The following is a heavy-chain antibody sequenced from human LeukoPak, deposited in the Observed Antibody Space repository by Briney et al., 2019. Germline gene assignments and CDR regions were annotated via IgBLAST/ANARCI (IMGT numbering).Heavy chain of an antibody. Sequence: ASVKVSCKASGYTFTSYDINWVRQATGQGLEWMGWMNPNSGNTGYAQKFQGRVTMTRNTSISTAYMELSSLRSEDTAVYYCASGRNLRMVRGMRGNWFDAWGQGTLVTVSS. CDR3: ASGRNLRMVRGMRGNWFDA. CDR1: GYTFTSYD. CDR2: MNPNSGNT. V-gene: IGHV1-8*01. D-gene: IGHD3-10*01. J-gene: IGHJ5*02.